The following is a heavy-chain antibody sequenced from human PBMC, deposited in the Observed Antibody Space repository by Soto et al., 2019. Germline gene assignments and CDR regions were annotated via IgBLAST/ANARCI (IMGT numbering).Heavy chain of an antibody. J-gene: IGHJ6*02. V-gene: IGHV4-31*03. Sequence: PSETLSLTCTVSGGSISSGGYYWSWIRQHPGKGLEWIGHIYYSGSTYYNPSLKSRVTISVDTSKNQFSLKLSPVTAADTAVYYCARVPHYGMDVWGQGTTVTVSS. CDR1: GGSISSGGYY. CDR3: ARVPHYGMDV. CDR2: IYYSGST.